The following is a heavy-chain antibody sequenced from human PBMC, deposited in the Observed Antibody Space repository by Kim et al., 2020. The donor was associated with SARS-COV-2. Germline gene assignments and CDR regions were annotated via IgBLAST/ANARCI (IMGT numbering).Heavy chain of an antibody. J-gene: IGHJ4*02. CDR3: TRDGSGSYSFDY. D-gene: IGHD3-10*01. V-gene: IGHV3-49*03. Sequence: GGSLRLSCTASGFSFGDYDMNWFRQAPGKGLEWVGFIRSNPYGETTEYAAALRGRFTIARDDYTSIAHLQMISLKTTDPALYYCTRDGSGSYSFDYWGQG. CDR1: GFSFGDYD. CDR2: IRSNPYGETT.